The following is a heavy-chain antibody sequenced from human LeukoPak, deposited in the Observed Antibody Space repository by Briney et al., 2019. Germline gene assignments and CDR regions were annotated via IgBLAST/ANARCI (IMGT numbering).Heavy chain of an antibody. J-gene: IGHJ4*02. CDR2: IYYSGST. D-gene: IGHD2-15*01. Sequence: SETLSLTCTVSGGSIISSSFWWGWIRQPPGKGLEWIGSIYYSGSTYYSPSLKSRVTISVDTSKNQFSLKLSSVTAADTAVYYCARPNIRYCSGGACSNDGSDYWGQGTLVTVSS. CDR3: ARPNIRYCSGGACSNDGSDY. V-gene: IGHV4-39*07. CDR1: GGSIISSSFW.